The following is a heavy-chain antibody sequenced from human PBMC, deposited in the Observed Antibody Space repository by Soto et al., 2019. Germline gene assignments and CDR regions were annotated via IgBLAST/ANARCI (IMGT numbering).Heavy chain of an antibody. CDR1: GYTFTSYG. CDR3: ARGRALYDYVWGSYRYGLDS. V-gene: IGHV1-18*01. J-gene: IGHJ4*02. Sequence: XSVKVACKASGYTFTSYGISWVRQAPGQGLEWMGWISAYNGNTNYAQRLQGRVTMTTDTPTSTAYRGLRSLRSDDTAVYYCARGRALYDYVWGSYRYGLDSSGQGTRVTVSS. CDR2: ISAYNGNT. D-gene: IGHD3-16*02.